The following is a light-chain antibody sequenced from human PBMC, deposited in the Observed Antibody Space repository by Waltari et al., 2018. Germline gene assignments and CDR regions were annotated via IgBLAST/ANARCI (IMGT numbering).Light chain of an antibody. Sequence: QSVLTQPPSVSGAPGQRVTISCTGGPSNIGAGYDVHWYQQLPGTAPKLLIYGNTNRPSGVPDRFSGSKSGTSASLAIAGLQAEDEGDYYCQSSDGSLTLFGGGTRLTVL. CDR1: PSNIGAGYD. J-gene: IGLJ2*01. CDR3: QSSDGSLTL. V-gene: IGLV1-40*01. CDR2: GNT.